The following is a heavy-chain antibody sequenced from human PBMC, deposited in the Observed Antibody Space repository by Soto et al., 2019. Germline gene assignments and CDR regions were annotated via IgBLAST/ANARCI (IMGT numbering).Heavy chain of an antibody. V-gene: IGHV2-5*02. CDR2: IYWDDDK. CDR1: GFSLTTSGVG. D-gene: IGHD3-3*01. CDR3: AHRVLRTVFGLVTTTAIYFDF. J-gene: IGHJ4*02. Sequence: QITLNESGPTQVKPRQTLTLTCTFSGFSLTTSGVGVGWIRQSPGKAPEWLALIYWDDDKRYSPSLKSRLTITKDTSKIQVVLTMADLDAADIATYYCAHRVLRTVFGLVTTTAIYFDFWGQVTPVAVSS.